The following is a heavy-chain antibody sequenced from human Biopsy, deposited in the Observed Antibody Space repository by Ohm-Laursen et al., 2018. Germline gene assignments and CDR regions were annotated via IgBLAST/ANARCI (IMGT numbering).Heavy chain of an antibody. CDR2: IRPLNGDT. CDR1: GYNFISYS. V-gene: IGHV1-18*01. CDR3: ARGEVTFGELIVSLDS. Sequence: ASVKVSCKASGYNFISYSINWVRQASGQGLEWMGWIRPLNGDTKYRQKFQDRVTMTTDTSTSTVYMELTSLRSDDTAVYYCARGEVTFGELIVSLDSWGQGTLVTVSS. J-gene: IGHJ4*02. D-gene: IGHD3-16*02.